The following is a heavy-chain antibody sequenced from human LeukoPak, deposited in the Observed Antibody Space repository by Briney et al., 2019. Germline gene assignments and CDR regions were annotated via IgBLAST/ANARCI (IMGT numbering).Heavy chain of an antibody. CDR3: ARDEPYSSSWYLDY. CDR2: ISAYNGNT. Sequence: ASVKVSCKASGYTFTSYGISWVRQAPGQRLEWMGWISAYNGNTNYAQKLHGRVTMTTDTSTSTAYMELRSLRSDDTAVYYCARDEPYSSSWYLDYWGQGPLVTVSS. J-gene: IGHJ4*02. CDR1: GYTFTSYG. V-gene: IGHV1-18*04. D-gene: IGHD6-13*01.